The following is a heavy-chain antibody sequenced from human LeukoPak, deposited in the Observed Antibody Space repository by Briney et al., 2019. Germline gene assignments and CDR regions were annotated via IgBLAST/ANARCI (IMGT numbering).Heavy chain of an antibody. CDR2: IIPIFGTA. D-gene: IGHD2-15*01. V-gene: IGHV1-69*06. CDR1: GGTFSSYA. Sequence: SVKVSCKASGGTFSSYAISWVRQAPGQGLEWMGGIIPIFGTANYAQKFQGRVTITADKSTSTAYMELSSLRSEDTAVYYCASHGYCSGGSCYWFDPWGQGTLVTVSS. CDR3: ASHGYCSGGSCYWFDP. J-gene: IGHJ5*02.